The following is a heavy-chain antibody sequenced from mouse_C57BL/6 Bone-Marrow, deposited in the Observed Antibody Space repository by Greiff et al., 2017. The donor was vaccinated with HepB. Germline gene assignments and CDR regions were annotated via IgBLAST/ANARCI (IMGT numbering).Heavy chain of an antibody. Sequence: EVQRVESEGGLVQPGSSMKLSCTASGFTFSDYYMAWVRQVPEKGLEWVANINYDGSSTYYLDSLKSRFIISRDNAKNILYLQMSSLKSEDTATYYCARAYDGYPWYFDVWGTGTTVTVSS. V-gene: IGHV5-16*01. CDR1: GFTFSDYY. D-gene: IGHD2-3*01. J-gene: IGHJ1*03. CDR2: INYDGSST. CDR3: ARAYDGYPWYFDV.